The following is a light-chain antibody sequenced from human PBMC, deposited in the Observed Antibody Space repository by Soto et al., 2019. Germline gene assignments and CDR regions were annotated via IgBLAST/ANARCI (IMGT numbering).Light chain of an antibody. CDR3: MQALQTPPYT. CDR2: LGS. Sequence: DIVMTQSPLSLPVTPGEPASISCRSSQSLLHSSGYHSLDWYLQKPGQSPQLLIYLGSNRASGVPDRFSGSGSGTDFTLKISRVEAEDVGVYYCMQALQTPPYTFGQGTKLEIK. CDR1: QSLLHSSGYHS. J-gene: IGKJ2*01. V-gene: IGKV2-28*01.